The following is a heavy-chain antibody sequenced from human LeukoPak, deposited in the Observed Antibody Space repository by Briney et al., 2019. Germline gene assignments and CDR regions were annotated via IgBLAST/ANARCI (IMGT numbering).Heavy chain of an antibody. D-gene: IGHD5-18*01. J-gene: IGHJ4*02. CDR2: IYYSGSS. Sequence: SETLSLTCTVSGGSISSYYWSWIRQPPGKGLEWIGYIYYSGSSNYNPSLKGRVTILVDTSKNQFSLKLTSVTAADTAVYYCARGRNTAMVTRGYFDYWGQGTLVTVSS. V-gene: IGHV4-59*01. CDR3: ARGRNTAMVTRGYFDY. CDR1: GGSISSYY.